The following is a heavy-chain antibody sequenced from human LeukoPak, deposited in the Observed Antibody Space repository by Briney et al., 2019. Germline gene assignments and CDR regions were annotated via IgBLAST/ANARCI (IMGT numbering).Heavy chain of an antibody. CDR1: GGSFSGYY. CDR3: ARGTYCGGDCYSRPFDY. Sequence: PSETLSLTCAVYGGSFSGYYWSWIRQPPGRGLEWIGEINHSGSTNYNPSLKSRVTISVDTSKNQFSLKLSSVTAADTAVYYCARGTYCGGDCYSRPFDYWGQGTLVTVSS. J-gene: IGHJ4*02. D-gene: IGHD2-21*02. V-gene: IGHV4-34*01. CDR2: INHSGST.